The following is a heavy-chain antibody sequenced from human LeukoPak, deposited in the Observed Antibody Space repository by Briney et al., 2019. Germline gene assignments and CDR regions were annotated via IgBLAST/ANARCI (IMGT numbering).Heavy chain of an antibody. CDR3: ARGRYSSSFSLDY. CDR1: GFTFSSYS. V-gene: IGHV3-21*01. J-gene: IGHJ4*02. Sequence: GGSLRLSCAASGFTFSSYSMNWVRQAPGKGLEWVSSISSSSSYIYYADSVKGRFTISRDNAKNSLYLQMNSLRAEDTAVYYCARGRYSSSFSLDYWGQGTLVTVSS. D-gene: IGHD6-13*01. CDR2: ISSSSSYI.